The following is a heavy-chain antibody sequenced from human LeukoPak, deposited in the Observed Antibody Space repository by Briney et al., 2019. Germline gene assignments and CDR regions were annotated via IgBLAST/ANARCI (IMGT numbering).Heavy chain of an antibody. CDR3: ARGHGDYVQPYYYMDV. Sequence: PSETLSLTCTVSGVSISSYYWRWSRQPPGKGREWIGYLYTSSSTNYNPSLKSPVTISVDTSKTQSSLKLRSVTAADTAVSYCARGHGDYVQPYYYMDVWGKGTTVTVSS. CDR2: LYTSSST. D-gene: IGHD4-17*01. J-gene: IGHJ6*03. V-gene: IGHV4-4*09. CDR1: GVSISSYY.